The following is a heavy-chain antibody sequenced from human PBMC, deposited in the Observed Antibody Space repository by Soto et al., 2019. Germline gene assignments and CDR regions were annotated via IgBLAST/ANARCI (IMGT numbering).Heavy chain of an antibody. J-gene: IGHJ6*02. CDR1: GFTFSSYG. D-gene: IGHD5-12*01. V-gene: IGHV3-30*18. CDR2: ISYDGSSK. CDR3: AKDLGYEYYYYYGMDV. Sequence: GGSLRLSCAASGFTFSSYGMHWVRQAPGKGLEWVAVISYDGSSKYYADSVKGRFTISRDNSKNTLYLQMNSLRAEDTAVYYCAKDLGYEYYYYYGMDVWGQGTSVTVSS.